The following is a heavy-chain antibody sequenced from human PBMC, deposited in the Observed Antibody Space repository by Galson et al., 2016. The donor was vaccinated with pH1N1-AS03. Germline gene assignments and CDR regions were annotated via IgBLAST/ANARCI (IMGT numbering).Heavy chain of an antibody. CDR3: LCNFDY. V-gene: IGHV3-15*01. CDR2: IKTTADGGTA. J-gene: IGHJ4*02. Sequence: SLRLSCAASGFTFSSYGMHWVRQAPGRGLEWLGRIKTTADGGTADYAGPVKDRFIIPRDDSQNTVSLQMNGLRSEDTGVYYCLCNFDYWGQGTQITVSS. CDR1: GFTFSSYG.